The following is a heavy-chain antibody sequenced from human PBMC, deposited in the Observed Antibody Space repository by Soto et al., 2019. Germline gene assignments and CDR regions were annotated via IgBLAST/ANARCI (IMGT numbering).Heavy chain of an antibody. J-gene: IGHJ6*02. D-gene: IGHD6-19*01. CDR1: GGSISSGVYY. Sequence: SDTLSLTCTVSGGSISSGVYYWSLIRQHPGKGLEWIGYMYYSGSTYYNPSLKSRVTISVDTSKNQFSLKLSSATAADTAVYYCARDFTGSSGPILGMDVWGQGTTVT. V-gene: IGHV4-31*03. CDR3: ARDFTGSSGPILGMDV. CDR2: MYYSGST.